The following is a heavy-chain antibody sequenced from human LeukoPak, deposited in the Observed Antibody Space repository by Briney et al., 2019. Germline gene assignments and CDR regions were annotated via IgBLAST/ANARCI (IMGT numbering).Heavy chain of an antibody. CDR1: GFTFSSYW. CDR3: ARDVAGSGSL. CDR2: INEHGSIT. V-gene: IGHV3-74*01. J-gene: IGHJ4*02. D-gene: IGHD3-10*01. Sequence: GGSLRLSCAASGFTFSSYWMHWVRQVPGKGLVWVARINEHGSITDYADSVKDRFTVSRDNAWNTLYLQMNSLRAEDTAVYCCARDVAGSGSLWGQGTLITVSS.